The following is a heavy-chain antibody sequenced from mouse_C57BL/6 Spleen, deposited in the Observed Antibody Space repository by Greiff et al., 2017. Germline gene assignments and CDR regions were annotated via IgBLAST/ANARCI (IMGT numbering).Heavy chain of an antibody. CDR1: GYAFSSSW. CDR3: AREITTVVAPAY. V-gene: IGHV1-82*01. Sequence: VKLMESGPELVKPGASVKISCKASGYAFSSSWMNWVKQRPGKGLEWIGRIYPGDGDTNYNGKFKGKATLTADKSSSTAYMQLSSLTSEDSAVYFCAREITTVVAPAYWGQGTLVTVSA. CDR2: IYPGDGDT. J-gene: IGHJ3*01. D-gene: IGHD1-1*01.